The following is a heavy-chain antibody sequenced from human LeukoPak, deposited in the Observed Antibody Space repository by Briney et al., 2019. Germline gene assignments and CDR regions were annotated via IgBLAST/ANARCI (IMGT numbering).Heavy chain of an antibody. CDR2: INHSGST. Sequence: SETLSLTCAVYGGSFSGYYWSWIRQPPGKGLEWIGEINHSGSTNYNPSLKSRVTISVDTSKNQFSLKLSSVTAADTAVYYCARGDGSGSYYRAYYYYMDVWGKGTTVTVSS. CDR3: ARGDGSGSYYRAYYYYMDV. D-gene: IGHD3-10*01. V-gene: IGHV4-34*01. CDR1: GGSFSGYY. J-gene: IGHJ6*03.